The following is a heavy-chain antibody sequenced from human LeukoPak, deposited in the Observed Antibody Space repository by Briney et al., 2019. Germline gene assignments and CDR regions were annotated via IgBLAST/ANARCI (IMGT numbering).Heavy chain of an antibody. CDR3: ACGTARLYLYYYMDV. CDR2: IYYSGST. Sequence: SETLSLTCTVSGGSISSSSYYWGWIRQPPGKGLEWIGSIYYSGSTYYNPSLKSRVTISVDTSKNQFSLKLSSVTAADTAVYYCACGTARLYLYYYMDVWGKGTTVTVSS. D-gene: IGHD1-7*01. V-gene: IGHV4-39*07. J-gene: IGHJ6*03. CDR1: GGSISSSSYY.